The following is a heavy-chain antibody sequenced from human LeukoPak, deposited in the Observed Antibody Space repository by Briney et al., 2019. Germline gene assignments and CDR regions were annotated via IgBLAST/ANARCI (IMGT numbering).Heavy chain of an antibody. V-gene: IGHV4-4*07. D-gene: IGHD6-19*01. Sequence: SETLSLTCTVSGGSISSSYWSWIRQPAGKGLEWIGRIYTSGSTYYNPSLESRVTISVDKSKNQLSLRLTSVTAADTAVYYCARGYSSGWYPFHYWGQGTLVTVSS. J-gene: IGHJ4*02. CDR2: IYTSGST. CDR1: GGSISSSY. CDR3: ARGYSSGWYPFHY.